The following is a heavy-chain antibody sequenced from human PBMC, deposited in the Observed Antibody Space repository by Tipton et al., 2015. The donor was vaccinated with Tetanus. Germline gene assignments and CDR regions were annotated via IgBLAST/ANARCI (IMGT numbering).Heavy chain of an antibody. CDR3: VRGGGSSGWLAY. CDR2: MYSGGDT. V-gene: IGHV3-53*01. D-gene: IGHD6-19*01. J-gene: IGHJ4*02. Sequence: SLRLSCVASGFIVSSHYMSWVRQAPGKGLEWVSVMYSGGDTYYVDSVKGRFSISRDNAKNTLYLQMNSLRVEDTAVYYCVRGGGSSGWLAYWGQGTLVTVSS. CDR1: GFIVSSHY.